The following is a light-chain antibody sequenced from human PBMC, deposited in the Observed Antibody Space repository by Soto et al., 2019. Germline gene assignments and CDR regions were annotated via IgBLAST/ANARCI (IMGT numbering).Light chain of an antibody. CDR1: QSVSSTY. CDR3: QQYAGSPLA. Sequence: EIVLTQSPGTLSLSPGERATLSCRASQSVSSTYLAWYQQRPGQAPRLLIYGASSRATGIPDRFSGSGSGTDFTLTISRLEPEDFAVYYCQQYAGSPLASGGGTKVEIK. J-gene: IGKJ4*01. CDR2: GAS. V-gene: IGKV3-20*01.